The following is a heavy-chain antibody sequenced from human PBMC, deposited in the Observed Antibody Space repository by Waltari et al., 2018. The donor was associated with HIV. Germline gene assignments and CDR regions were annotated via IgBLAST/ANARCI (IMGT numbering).Heavy chain of an antibody. Sequence: QVTLKESGPVLVKPTGTLTLTCTVSGFSLSYTSVGVSWIRQPPGKALEWLAHIFSNDEKSYSTSLKSRLTISRDTSKSQVVLTMTNMDPVDTATYYCARIIPGWFDPWDQGTLVTVSS. CDR2: IFSNDEK. CDR3: ARIIPGWFDP. J-gene: IGHJ5*02. V-gene: IGHV2-26*01. CDR1: GFSLSYTSVG. D-gene: IGHD3-10*01.